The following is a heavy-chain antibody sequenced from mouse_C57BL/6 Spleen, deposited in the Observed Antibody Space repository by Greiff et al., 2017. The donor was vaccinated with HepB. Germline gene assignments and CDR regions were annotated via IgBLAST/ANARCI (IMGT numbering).Heavy chain of an antibody. CDR2: IYPSDSET. J-gene: IGHJ3*01. CDR3: ATSWFAY. Sequence: QVQLQQPGAELVRPGSSVKLSCKASGYTFTSYWMDWVKQRPGQGLEWIGNIYPSDSETHYNQKFKDKATLTVDKSSSTAYMQLSILTAEDSAVYYCATSWFAYWGQGTLVTVSA. CDR1: GYTFTSYW. V-gene: IGHV1-61*01.